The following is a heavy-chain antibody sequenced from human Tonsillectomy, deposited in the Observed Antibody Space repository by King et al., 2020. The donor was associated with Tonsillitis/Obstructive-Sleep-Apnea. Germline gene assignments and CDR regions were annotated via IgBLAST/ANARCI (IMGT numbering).Heavy chain of an antibody. D-gene: IGHD3-3*01. CDR1: GFTVNNNH. V-gene: IGHV3-53*01. J-gene: IGHJ6*03. CDR2: IFSVGRP. Sequence: VQLVESGGGLIQPGGSLRLSCAASGFTVNNNHMSWVRQAPGKGLGRVSVIFSVGRPYYAGSVKGRFTISRDNSMNTLYLEMNSLRAEDTAVYYCTLYDFWSGYHYYYMDVWGKGTTVTVSS. CDR3: TLYDFWSGYHYYYMDV.